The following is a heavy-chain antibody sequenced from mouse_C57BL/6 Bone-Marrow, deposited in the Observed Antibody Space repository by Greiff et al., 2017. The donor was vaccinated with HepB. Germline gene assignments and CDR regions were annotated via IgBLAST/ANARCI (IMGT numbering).Heavy chain of an antibody. CDR1: GFTFSSYA. CDR2: ISDGGSYT. CDR3: ARGSTGTRFFAY. V-gene: IGHV5-4*03. D-gene: IGHD4-1*02. J-gene: IGHJ3*01. Sequence: EVKLLESGGGLVKPGGSLKLSCAASGFTFSSYAMSWVRQTPEKRLEWVATISDGGSYTYYPDNVKGRFTISRDNAKNNLYLQMSHLKSEDTAMYYCARGSTGTRFFAYWGQGTLVTVSA.